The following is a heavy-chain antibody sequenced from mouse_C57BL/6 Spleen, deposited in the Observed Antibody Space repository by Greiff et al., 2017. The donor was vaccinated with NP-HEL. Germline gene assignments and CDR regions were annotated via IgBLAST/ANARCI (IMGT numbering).Heavy chain of an antibody. D-gene: IGHD1-1*01. Sequence: VQLQESGAELVWPGASVKLSCKASGYTFTDYYINWVKQRPGQGLEWIARIYPGSGNTYYNEKFKGKATLTAEKSSSTAYMQLSSLTSEDSAVYFCAREVLRFLYFDYWGQGTTLTVSS. CDR2: IYPGSGNT. V-gene: IGHV1-76*01. J-gene: IGHJ2*01. CDR3: AREVLRFLYFDY. CDR1: GYTFTDYY.